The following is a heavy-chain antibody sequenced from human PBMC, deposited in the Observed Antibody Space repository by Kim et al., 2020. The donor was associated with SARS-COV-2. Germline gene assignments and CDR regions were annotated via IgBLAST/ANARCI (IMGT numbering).Heavy chain of an antibody. CDR1: GFTFSSYV. Sequence: GGSLRLSCAASGFTFSSYVMRWVRQAPGKGLEWVSAISCSGGSTYYADSVKGRFTISRDNSKNTLYLQMNSLRAEDTAVYYCAKDVALITIFGVVSRGGMDVWGQGTTVTVPS. CDR2: ISCSGGST. D-gene: IGHD3-3*01. CDR3: AKDVALITIFGVVSRGGMDV. V-gene: IGHV3-23*01. J-gene: IGHJ6*02.